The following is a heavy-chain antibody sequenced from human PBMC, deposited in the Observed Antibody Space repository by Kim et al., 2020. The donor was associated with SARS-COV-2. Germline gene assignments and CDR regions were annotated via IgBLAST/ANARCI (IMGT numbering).Heavy chain of an antibody. V-gene: IGHV1-46*01. CDR1: GYTFTSYY. CDR3: ARFGLGGSGSRYSYYYGMDV. D-gene: IGHD3-10*01. CDR2: INPSVGST. J-gene: IGHJ6*02. Sequence: ASVKVSCKASGYTFTSYYMHWVRQAPRQGLEWMGIINPSVGSTSYAQKFQGRVTMTRDTSTSTVYMELSSLRPEDTAVYYCARFGLGGSGSRYSYYYGMDVWGQGTTVTVSS.